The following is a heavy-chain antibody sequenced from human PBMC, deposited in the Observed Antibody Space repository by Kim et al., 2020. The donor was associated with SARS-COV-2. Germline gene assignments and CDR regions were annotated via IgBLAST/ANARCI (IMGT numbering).Heavy chain of an antibody. Sequence: YYNTSLKSRVTRSVDTYKNQFSLKLSSVAAADTAVYYCARPIAVAGPFDYWGQGTLVTVSS. V-gene: IGHV4-39*01. CDR3: ARPIAVAGPFDY. D-gene: IGHD6-19*01. J-gene: IGHJ4*02.